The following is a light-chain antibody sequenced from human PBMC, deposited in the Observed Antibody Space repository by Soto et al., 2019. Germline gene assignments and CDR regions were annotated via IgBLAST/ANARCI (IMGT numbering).Light chain of an antibody. V-gene: IGKV1-5*01. CDR1: QSISSW. Sequence: DIQMTQSPSALSASVGDRVTITCRASQSISSWLAWYQQKPGKAPKLLIYTASTLESGVPSRFSASGSGTEFTLTISSLHPDDFATYYCQHYNSYSEAFGQGTKVDIK. J-gene: IGKJ1*01. CDR2: TAS. CDR3: QHYNSYSEA.